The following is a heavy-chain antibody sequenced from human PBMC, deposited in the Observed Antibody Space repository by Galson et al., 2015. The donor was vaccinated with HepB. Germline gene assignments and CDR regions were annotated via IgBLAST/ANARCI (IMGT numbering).Heavy chain of an antibody. Sequence: SLRLSCAASGFTFSSYSMNWVRQAPGKGLEWVSYISSSSSTIYYTDSVKGRFTISRDNAKNLLYLQMNSLRDEDTAVYYCAIDCYEVRDYYYYGMDVWGQVTTVTVSS. CDR2: ISSSSSTI. V-gene: IGHV3-48*02. D-gene: IGHD2-2*01. CDR1: GFTFSSYS. CDR3: AIDCYEVRDYYYYGMDV. J-gene: IGHJ6*02.